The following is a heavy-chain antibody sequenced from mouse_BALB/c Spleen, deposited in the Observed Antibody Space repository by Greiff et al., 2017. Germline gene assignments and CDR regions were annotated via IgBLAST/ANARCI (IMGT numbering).Heavy chain of an antibody. V-gene: IGHV5-12-1*01. J-gene: IGHJ3*01. Sequence: EVMLVESGGGLVKPGGSLKLSCAASGFAFSSYDMSWVRQTPEKRLEWVAYISSGGGSTYYPDTVKGRFTISRDNAKNTLYLQMSSLKSEDTAMYYCARSWEGFAYWGQGTLVTVSA. D-gene: IGHD4-1*01. CDR2: ISSGGGST. CDR1: GFAFSSYD. CDR3: ARSWEGFAY.